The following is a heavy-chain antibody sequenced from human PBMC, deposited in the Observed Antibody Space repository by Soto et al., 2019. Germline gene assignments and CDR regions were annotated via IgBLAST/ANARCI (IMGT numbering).Heavy chain of an antibody. D-gene: IGHD2-8*01. J-gene: IGHJ4*02. CDR3: AKDGAEYCTNGVCYLDY. Sequence: QVQLVESGGGVVQPGRSLRLSCAASGFTFSSYGMHWVRQAPGKGLEWVAVISYDGSNKYYADSVKGRFTISRDNSKKQLYLQMNSLRAEDTAVYYCAKDGAEYCTNGVCYLDYWGQGTLVTVSS. CDR1: GFTFSSYG. CDR2: ISYDGSNK. V-gene: IGHV3-30*18.